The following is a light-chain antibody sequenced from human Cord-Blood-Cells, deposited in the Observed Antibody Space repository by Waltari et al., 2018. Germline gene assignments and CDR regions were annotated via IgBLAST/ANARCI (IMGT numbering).Light chain of an antibody. V-gene: IGKV1-39*01. CDR1: QSICSY. CDR2: AAS. Sequence: QMTPSPSSLSASVGPRVTITCRATQSICSYLNWYQQKPGKAPKLLIYAASSLQSGVPSRFSGSGSGTDFTLTISSLQPEDFATYYCQQSYSTPRTFGQGTKLEIK. J-gene: IGKJ2*01. CDR3: QQSYSTPRT.